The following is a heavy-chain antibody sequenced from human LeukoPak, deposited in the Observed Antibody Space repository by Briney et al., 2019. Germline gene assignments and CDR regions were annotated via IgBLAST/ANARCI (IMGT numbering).Heavy chain of an antibody. CDR2: IYYGGST. J-gene: IGHJ4*02. CDR3: ARKYCSGGDCYSNY. Sequence: PSETLSLTCTVSGGSISSSGYYWGWIRQSPGKGLEWIGSIYYGGSTYYNPSVKSRVTISVDTSKNQFSLKLSSVTAADTAMYYCARKYCSGGDCYSNYWGQGTLVTVSS. V-gene: IGHV4-39*01. D-gene: IGHD2-15*01. CDR1: GGSISSSGYY.